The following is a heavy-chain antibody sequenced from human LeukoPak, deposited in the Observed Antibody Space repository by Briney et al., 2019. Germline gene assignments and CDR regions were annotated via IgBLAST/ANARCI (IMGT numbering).Heavy chain of an antibody. Sequence: GGSLRLSCAASGFTFSSYAMSWVRQAPGKGLEWVSAISGSGGSTYYADSVKGRFTISRDNSKNTLYLQMNSLRAEDTAVYYCAKKVKCSGGSCYTLFDYWGQGTLVTASS. J-gene: IGHJ4*02. V-gene: IGHV3-23*01. CDR2: ISGSGGST. D-gene: IGHD2-15*01. CDR1: GFTFSSYA. CDR3: AKKVKCSGGSCYTLFDY.